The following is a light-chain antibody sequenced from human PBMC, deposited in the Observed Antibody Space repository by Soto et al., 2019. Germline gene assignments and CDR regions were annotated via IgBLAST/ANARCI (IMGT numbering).Light chain of an antibody. J-gene: IGLJ2*01. CDR2: GNI. V-gene: IGLV1-40*01. CDR1: SSNIGADFD. Sequence: QSVLTQPPSVSGAPGQRVTISCTGSSSNIGADFDVHWCRQLPGTAPKLLIYGNINRPSGVPDRFSGSTSGTSASLTITGLQAEDEADYYCQSYDTSLNVYVVFGGGTKLTVL. CDR3: QSYDTSLNVYVV.